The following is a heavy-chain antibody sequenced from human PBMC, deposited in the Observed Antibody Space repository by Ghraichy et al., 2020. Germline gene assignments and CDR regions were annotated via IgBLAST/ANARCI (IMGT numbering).Heavy chain of an antibody. J-gene: IGHJ6*02. V-gene: IGHV5-51*01. Sequence: GESLNISCKGSGYSFTSYWIGWVRQMPGKGLEWMGIIYPGDSDTRYSPSFQGQVTISADKSISTAYLQWSSLKASDTAMYYCARHLISTRRRYYYYYGMDVWGQGTTVTVSS. CDR1: GYSFTSYW. CDR3: ARHLISTRRRYYYYYGMDV. CDR2: IYPGDSDT.